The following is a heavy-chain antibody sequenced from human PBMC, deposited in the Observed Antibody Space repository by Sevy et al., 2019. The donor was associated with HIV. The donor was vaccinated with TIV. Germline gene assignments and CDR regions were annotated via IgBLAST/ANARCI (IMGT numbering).Heavy chain of an antibody. CDR2: IRSKANSYAT. CDR3: TRLTGTTDY. J-gene: IGHJ4*02. V-gene: IGHV3-73*01. Sequence: GGSLRLSCAASGFTFSGSAMHWVRQASGKGLEWVGRIRSKANSYATAYAASVKGSFTISRDDSKNTAYLQMNSLKTEETAVYYCTRLTGTTDYWGQGTLVTVSS. D-gene: IGHD1-7*01. CDR1: GFTFSGSA.